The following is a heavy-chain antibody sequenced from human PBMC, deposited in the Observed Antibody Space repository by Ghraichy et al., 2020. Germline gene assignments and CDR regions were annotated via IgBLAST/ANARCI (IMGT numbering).Heavy chain of an antibody. CDR2: IYNSAPT. J-gene: IGHJ5*02. Sequence: SQTLSLTCTVSGGSISSNSWSWIRQPPGKGLEWIGFIYNSAPTNYNPSLKSRVTISVDTSKNQFSLKLTSVTAADTAVYYCAKGGASSHWLDPWGQGTLVTVSS. D-gene: IGHD1-26*01. CDR3: AKGGASSHWLDP. CDR1: GGSISSNS. V-gene: IGHV4-59*01.